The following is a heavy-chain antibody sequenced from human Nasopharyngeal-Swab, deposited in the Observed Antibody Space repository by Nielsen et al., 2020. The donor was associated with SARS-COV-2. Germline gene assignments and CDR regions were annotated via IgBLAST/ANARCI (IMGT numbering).Heavy chain of an antibody. CDR2: ISTSGSTI. Sequence: GESLKISCAASGFSFSSYAMHWVRQAPGKGLEWVSYISTSGSTISFADSVKGRFTISRDNAKNSLYLQMNSLRAEDTAVYYCARPRGGWAFDIWGQGTMVTVSS. CDR1: GFSFSSYA. V-gene: IGHV3-48*04. J-gene: IGHJ3*02. D-gene: IGHD3-16*01. CDR3: ARPRGGWAFDI.